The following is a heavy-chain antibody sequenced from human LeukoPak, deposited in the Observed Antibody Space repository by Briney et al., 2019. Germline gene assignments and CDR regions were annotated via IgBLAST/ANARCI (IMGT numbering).Heavy chain of an antibody. CDR1: GGSITSYF. D-gene: IGHD4-23*01. V-gene: IGHV4-59*01. CDR2: ISYSGST. Sequence: SEPLSLTCTLSGGSITSYFWSWIRQPPGKGLTWIAYISYSGSTNYNPSLKSRVIISVDASKNQFSLKLGAVTAADSAVYYCAGEDYGGYRFDYWGQGTLVTVSS. CDR3: AGEDYGGYRFDY. J-gene: IGHJ4*02.